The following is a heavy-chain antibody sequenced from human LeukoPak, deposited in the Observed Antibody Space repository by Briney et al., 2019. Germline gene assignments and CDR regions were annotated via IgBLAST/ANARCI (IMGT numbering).Heavy chain of an antibody. CDR2: INPNSGGT. Sequence: PGGSLRLSCAASGFTFSSYVMHWVRQAPGQGLEWMGWINPNSGGTNYAQKFQGRVTMTRDTSISTAYMELSRLRSDDTAVYYCARDYYDSSGYRDYWGQGTLATVSS. J-gene: IGHJ4*02. D-gene: IGHD3-22*01. CDR3: ARDYYDSSGYRDY. CDR1: GFTFSSYV. V-gene: IGHV1-2*02.